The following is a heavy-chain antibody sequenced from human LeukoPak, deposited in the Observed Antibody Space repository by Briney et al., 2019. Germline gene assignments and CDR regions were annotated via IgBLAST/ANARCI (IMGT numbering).Heavy chain of an antibody. CDR1: GASMSSGGYY. CDR2: IYYSGST. Sequence: PSETLSLTCTVSGASMSSGGYYWSWIRQHPGKGLEWIGYIYYSGSTYYNPSLKSRVSISVDTSKNQFSLKLSSVTAADTAVYYCAGLGAYYYGMDVWGQGTTVTVSS. V-gene: IGHV4-31*03. J-gene: IGHJ6*02. CDR3: AGLGAYYYGMDV.